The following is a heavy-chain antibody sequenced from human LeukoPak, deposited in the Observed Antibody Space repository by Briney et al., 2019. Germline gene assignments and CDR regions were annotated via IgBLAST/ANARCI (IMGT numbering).Heavy chain of an antibody. D-gene: IGHD5-24*01. CDR1: GGTFSSYA. CDR3: ARQRWLQFGYFDY. J-gene: IGHJ4*02. V-gene: IGHV1-69*13. Sequence: GASVKVSCKASGGTFSSYAISWVRQAPGQGLEWMGGIIPIFGTANYAQKFQGRVTITADESTSTAYMELSSLRSEDTAVYYCARQRWLQFGYFDYWGQGTLVTVSS. CDR2: IIPIFGTA.